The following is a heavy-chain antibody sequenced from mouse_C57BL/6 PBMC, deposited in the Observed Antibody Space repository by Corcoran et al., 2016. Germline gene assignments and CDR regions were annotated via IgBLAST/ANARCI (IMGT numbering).Heavy chain of an antibody. CDR3: ARCNYDYHYFDY. D-gene: IGHD2-4*01. J-gene: IGHJ2*01. CDR2: INTYSGVP. V-gene: IGHV9-3*01. CDR1: GYTFTTYG. Sequence: QIQLVQSGPELKKPGETVKISCKASGYTFTTYGMSWVKQAPGKGLKWMGWINTYSGVPTSADAFKGRFAFSLETSASTAYLQINNLKNEDTATYFGARCNYDYHYFDYWGQGTTLTVSS.